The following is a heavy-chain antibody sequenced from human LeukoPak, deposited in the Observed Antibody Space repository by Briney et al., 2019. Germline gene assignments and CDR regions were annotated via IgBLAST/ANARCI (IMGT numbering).Heavy chain of an antibody. J-gene: IGHJ4*02. Sequence: ASVKVSCKASGGTFSSYAICWVRQAPGQGLEWVGGIIPIFGTAKYAQKFQGRVTITADKSTSTAYMELSSLRSEDTAVYYCAALAAAGKTSPTDYWGQGTLVTVSS. CDR3: AALAAAGKTSPTDY. V-gene: IGHV1-69*06. D-gene: IGHD6-13*01. CDR1: GGTFSSYA. CDR2: IIPIFGTA.